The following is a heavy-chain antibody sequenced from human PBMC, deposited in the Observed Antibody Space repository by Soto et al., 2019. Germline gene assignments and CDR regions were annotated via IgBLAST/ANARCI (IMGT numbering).Heavy chain of an antibody. D-gene: IGHD3-16*01. CDR2: IYYSGST. Sequence: SETLSLTCTVSGGSIRSYYRSWIRQPPGKGLEWIGYIYYSGSTNYNPSLKSRVTISVDTSKNQFSLKLSSVTAADTAVYYCARASLKYDYVWGSFNYFDYWGQGTLVTVSS. CDR1: GGSIRSYY. J-gene: IGHJ4*02. CDR3: ARASLKYDYVWGSFNYFDY. V-gene: IGHV4-59*01.